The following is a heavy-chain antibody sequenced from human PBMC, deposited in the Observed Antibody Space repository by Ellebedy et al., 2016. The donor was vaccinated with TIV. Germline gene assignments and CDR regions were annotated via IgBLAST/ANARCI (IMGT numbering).Heavy chain of an antibody. D-gene: IGHD3-10*01. CDR2: NNPNNGGT. CDR1: GYIFTDYY. V-gene: IGHV1-2*02. J-gene: IGHJ4*02. Sequence: AASVKVSCKVSGYIFTDYYIHWFRQAPGQEFEWMGWNNPNNGGTNYAQKFQDRVTMTREPTISTVSLDLSRLTSDDTAVYYCTKGPSGGYFDYWGQGTLVPVSS. CDR3: TKGPSGGYFDY.